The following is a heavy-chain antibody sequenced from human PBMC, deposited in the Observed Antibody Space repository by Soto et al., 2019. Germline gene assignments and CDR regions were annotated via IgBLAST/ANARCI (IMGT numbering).Heavy chain of an antibody. V-gene: IGHV3-30-3*01. CDR3: ARSKEQWLVFVAFDI. CDR2: ISYDGSNK. CDR1: GFTFSSYA. J-gene: IGHJ3*02. D-gene: IGHD6-19*01. Sequence: GGSLRLSCAASGFTFSSYAMHWVRQTPGKGLEWVAVISYDGSNKYYADSVKGRFTISRDNSKNTLYLQMNSLRAEDTAVYYCARSKEQWLVFVAFDIWGQGTMVTVSS.